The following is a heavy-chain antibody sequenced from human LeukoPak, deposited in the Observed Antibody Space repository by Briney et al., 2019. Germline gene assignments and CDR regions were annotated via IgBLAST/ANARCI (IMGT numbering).Heavy chain of an antibody. CDR2: INPNSGGT. V-gene: IGHV1-2*06. CDR3: ARHHESYKYYGDYLNCFDP. J-gene: IGHJ5*02. Sequence: ASVKVSCKASGYTFTGYYIHWVRQAPGQGLEWMGRINPNSGGTNYTQKFQGRVTMTRDTSISTAYMELRRLTSDDTAVYYCARHHESYKYYGDYLNCFDPWGQGTLVTVPS. D-gene: IGHD4-17*01. CDR1: GYTFTGYY.